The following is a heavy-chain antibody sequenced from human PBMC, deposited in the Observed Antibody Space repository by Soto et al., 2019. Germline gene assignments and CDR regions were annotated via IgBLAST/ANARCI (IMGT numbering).Heavy chain of an antibody. CDR2: IKKNGRDK. CDR3: ARESIVGATDDAFDI. Sequence: AWGFLWLDRPASGLSFSRQYMTRVRQAPGRGLEWVANIKKNGRDKYYVDSVKGRFTISRDNAKNSLYLQMNSLRAEDTAVYYCARESIVGATDDAFDIWGQGTMVTVSS. CDR1: GLSFSRQY. J-gene: IGHJ3*02. D-gene: IGHD1-26*01. V-gene: IGHV3-7*04.